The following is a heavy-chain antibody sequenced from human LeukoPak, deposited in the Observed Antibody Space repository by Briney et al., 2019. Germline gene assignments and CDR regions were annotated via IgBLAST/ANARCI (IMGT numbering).Heavy chain of an antibody. D-gene: IGHD1-26*01. CDR2: ISGSGGST. Sequence: GGSLRLSCAASGFTFSDYAMNWARQAPGKGLEWVSTISGSGGSTYYADSVKGRFTISRDNSKNTLYLQMSSLRAEDTAVYYCVKRTISGTYYDYWGQGTLVTVSS. V-gene: IGHV3-23*01. J-gene: IGHJ4*02. CDR1: GFTFSDYA. CDR3: VKRTISGTYYDY.